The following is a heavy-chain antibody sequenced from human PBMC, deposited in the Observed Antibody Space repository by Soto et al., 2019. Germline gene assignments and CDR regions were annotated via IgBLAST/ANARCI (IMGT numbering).Heavy chain of an antibody. CDR3: ARDRGKDYYDSSGYPWFDP. CDR2: ISAYNGNT. J-gene: IGHJ5*02. D-gene: IGHD3-22*01. CDR1: CYTFTSCG. Sequence: EASVKVSCKASCYTFTSCGISCVRQAPGQGLEWMGWISAYNGNTNYAQKLQGRVTMTTGTSTSTAYMELRSLRSDDTAVYYCARDRGKDYYDSSGYPWFDPWGQGTLVTVSS. V-gene: IGHV1-18*01.